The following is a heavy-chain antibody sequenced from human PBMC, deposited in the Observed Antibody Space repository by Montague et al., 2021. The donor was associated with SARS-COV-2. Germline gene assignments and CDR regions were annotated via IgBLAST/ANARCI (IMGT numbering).Heavy chain of an antibody. J-gene: IGHJ4*02. CDR2: IDYGGSP. D-gene: IGHD3-10*01. CDR3: ATYRQGGSGRGY. V-gene: IGHV4-61*01. CDR1: GVSVSNPYYN. Sequence: SETLSLTCTASGVSVSNPYYNWSWIRQPPGKGLEWIGYIDYGGSPNYSPSLYSRVTISLDTSKNQLSLRLTSATAADTAVYYCATYRQGGSGRGYWGQGILVTVSS.